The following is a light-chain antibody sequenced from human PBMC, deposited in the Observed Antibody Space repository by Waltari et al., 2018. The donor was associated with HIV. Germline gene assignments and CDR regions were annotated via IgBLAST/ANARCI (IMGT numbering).Light chain of an antibody. CDR1: SCVLDCSSF. V-gene: IGLV2-11*01. CDR3: ATWDDSLSGPV. Sequence: QSALTQPRSVSGSPGQSVTLSCTGSSCVLDCSSFVSWYQHHRRKAHKVRMYDVTKRPSGVPDRCSGSRSGKTASLTISGLQDEDEADYYCATWDDSLSGPVFGVGNKLTV. CDR2: DVT. J-gene: IGLJ3*02.